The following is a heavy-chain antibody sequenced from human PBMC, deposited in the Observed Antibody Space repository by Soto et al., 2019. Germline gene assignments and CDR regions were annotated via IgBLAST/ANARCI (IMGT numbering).Heavy chain of an antibody. CDR1: GYTFTGYY. Sequence: GASVKVSCKASGYTFTGYYMHWVRQAPGQGLEWMGWINPNSGGTNYAQKFQGRVTMTRDTSISTAYMELSRLRSDDAAVYYCAREGITPITNAFDIWGQGTMVTVSS. CDR2: INPNSGGT. CDR3: AREGITPITNAFDI. V-gene: IGHV1-2*02. J-gene: IGHJ3*02. D-gene: IGHD2-15*01.